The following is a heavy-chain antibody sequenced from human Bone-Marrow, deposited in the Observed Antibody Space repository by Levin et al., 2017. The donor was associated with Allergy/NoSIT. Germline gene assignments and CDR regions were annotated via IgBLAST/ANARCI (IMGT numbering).Heavy chain of an antibody. D-gene: IGHD3-3*01. CDR3: ARQGYDFWSGSLDY. V-gene: IGHV4-39*01. J-gene: IGHJ4*02. Sequence: SQTLSLTCPVSGGSISSSSYYWGWIRQPPGKGLEWIGSIYYSGSTYYNPSLKSRVTISVDTSKNQFSLKLSSVTAADTAVYYCARQGYDFWSGSLDYWGQGTLVTVSS. CDR2: IYYSGST. CDR1: GGSISSSSYY.